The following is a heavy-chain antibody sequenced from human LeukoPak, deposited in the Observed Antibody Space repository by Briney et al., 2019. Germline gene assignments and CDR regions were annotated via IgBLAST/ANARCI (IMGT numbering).Heavy chain of an antibody. CDR1: GGSFSGYY. J-gene: IGHJ4*02. CDR2: INHSGSI. V-gene: IGHV4-34*01. Sequence: SETLSLTCAVYGGSFSGYYWSWIRQPPGKGLEWIGEINHSGSINYNPSLKSRVTISVDTSKNQFSLKLSSVTAADTAVYYCARHVARYYGSSGYYGRFDYWGQGTLVTVSS. CDR3: ARHVARYYGSSGYYGRFDY. D-gene: IGHD3-22*01.